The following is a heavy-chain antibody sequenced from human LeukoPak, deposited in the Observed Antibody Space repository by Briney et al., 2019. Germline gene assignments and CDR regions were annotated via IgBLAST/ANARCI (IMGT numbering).Heavy chain of an antibody. J-gene: IGHJ5*02. CDR1: GGSVRSNSYY. D-gene: IGHD6-19*01. CDR3: ARATPGCSSGWFDNWFDP. V-gene: IGHV4-61*01. Sequence: SETLSLTCTVSGGSVRSNSYYWSWIRQPPGKGLEWIGYIYHSGTTNYNPSLKSRVTISVDTSKNQFSLNLSSVTAADTAVYYCARATPGCSSGWFDNWFDPWGQGTLVTVSS. CDR2: IYHSGTT.